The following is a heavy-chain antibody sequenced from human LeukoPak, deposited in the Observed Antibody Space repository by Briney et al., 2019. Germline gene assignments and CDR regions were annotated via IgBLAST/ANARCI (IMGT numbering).Heavy chain of an antibody. V-gene: IGHV4-34*01. CDR2: INHSGST. CDR1: GGSFSGYY. Sequence: PSETLSLTCAVYGGSFSGYYWSWIRQPPGKGLEWTGEINHSGSTNYNPSLKSRVTISVDTSKNQFSLKLSSVTAADTAVYYCATQELWSYYFDYWGQGTLVTVSS. CDR3: ATQELWSYYFDY. D-gene: IGHD5-18*01. J-gene: IGHJ4*02.